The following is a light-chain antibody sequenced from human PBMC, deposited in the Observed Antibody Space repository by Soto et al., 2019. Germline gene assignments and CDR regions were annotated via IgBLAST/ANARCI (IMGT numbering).Light chain of an antibody. CDR1: QSVLYSSNNKNY. CDR3: QQYYSGLWT. CDR2: WAS. Sequence: DIVMTQSPDSLAVSLGERATINCKSSQSVLYSSNNKNYLAWYQQKPGQPPKLLIYWASTRESGVPDRFSGSGYGTDFTLTISSLQAEDVAVYYCQQYYSGLWTLGQGTKVEIK. V-gene: IGKV4-1*01. J-gene: IGKJ1*01.